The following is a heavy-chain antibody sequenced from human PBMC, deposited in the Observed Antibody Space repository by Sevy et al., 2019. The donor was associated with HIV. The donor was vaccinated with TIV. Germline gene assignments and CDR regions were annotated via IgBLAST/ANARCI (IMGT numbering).Heavy chain of an antibody. Sequence: SETQSLTCTVSGGSISSYYWSWIRQPPGKGLEWIGYIYYTGSTNYNPSLKSRVTISVDTSKNQFSLKLSSVTAADTAVYYCARELISGSYDGMDVWRQGTTVTVSS. J-gene: IGHJ6*02. V-gene: IGHV4-59*01. CDR3: ARELISGSYDGMDV. D-gene: IGHD6-19*01. CDR2: IYYTGST. CDR1: GGSISSYY.